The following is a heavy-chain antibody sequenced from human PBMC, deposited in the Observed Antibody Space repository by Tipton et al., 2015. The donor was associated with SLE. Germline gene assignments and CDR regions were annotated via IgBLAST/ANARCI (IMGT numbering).Heavy chain of an antibody. CDR2: IYHSGST. Sequence: LRLSCTVSGGSISSGYYWGWIRQPPGKGLEWIGSIYHSGSTYYNPSLKSRVTISVDTSKNQFSLKLSSVTAADTAVYYCARLGYGDYDNWGQGTLVTVSS. V-gene: IGHV4-38-2*02. D-gene: IGHD4-17*01. CDR1: GGSISSGYY. CDR3: ARLGYGDYDN. J-gene: IGHJ4*02.